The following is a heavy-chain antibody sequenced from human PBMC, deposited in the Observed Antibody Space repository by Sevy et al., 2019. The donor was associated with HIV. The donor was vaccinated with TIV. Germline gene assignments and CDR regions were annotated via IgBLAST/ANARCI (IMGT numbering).Heavy chain of an antibody. V-gene: IGHV1-18*01. CDR2: ISVYNGNT. D-gene: IGHD5-12*01. Sequence: ASVKVSCKCSGFSFIDYGFSWVRQAPGQGLEWMEWISVYNGNTNYAQKFQGRVAVTVDSTTKTAYMELKSLRSDDTAVYYCARATRDGYNPRPFDYWGQGTLVTVSS. CDR3: ARATRDGYNPRPFDY. J-gene: IGHJ4*02. CDR1: GFSFIDYG.